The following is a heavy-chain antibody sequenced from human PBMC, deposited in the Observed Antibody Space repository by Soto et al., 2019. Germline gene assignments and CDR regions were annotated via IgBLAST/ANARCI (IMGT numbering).Heavy chain of an antibody. Sequence: SCKASGYTFTGYYMHWVRQAPGQGLEWMGWINPNSGGTNYAQKFQGWVTMTRDTSISTAYMELSRLRSDDTAVYYCARDLRRTSRITPYYYYYYGMDVWGQGTTVTVSS. D-gene: IGHD1-1*01. V-gene: IGHV1-2*04. CDR2: INPNSGGT. CDR1: GYTFTGYY. CDR3: ARDLRRTSRITPYYYYYYGMDV. J-gene: IGHJ6*02.